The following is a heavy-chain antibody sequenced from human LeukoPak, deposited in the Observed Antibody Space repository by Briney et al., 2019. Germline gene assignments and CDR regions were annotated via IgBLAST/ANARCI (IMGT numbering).Heavy chain of an antibody. D-gene: IGHD3-10*01. V-gene: IGHV3-74*01. CDR2: INTDGSST. Sequence: GGSLRLSCAASGFTFSHYWMHWVRQAPGKGLVWVSHINTDGSSTTYADSVKGRFTISRDNAKDTLFLQMDSLRADDTAVYYCVRDYNYGSGSPYGYYDYWGQGVLVTVTS. CDR1: GFTFSHYW. CDR3: VRDYNYGSGSPYGYYDY. J-gene: IGHJ4*02.